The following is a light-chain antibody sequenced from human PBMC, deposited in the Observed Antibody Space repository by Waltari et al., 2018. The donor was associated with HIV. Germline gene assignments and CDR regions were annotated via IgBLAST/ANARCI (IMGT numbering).Light chain of an antibody. CDR1: NSTIRPHD. Sequence: QSVLTQPPSVSAAPWPRVTLSCTRSNSTIRPHDLHSYQQFPGTAPQLLIYNTNSRPSGVPDRFSGSKSGTSASLAISGLQAEDEADYFCQSSDSTLSGSVFGGGTKLTVL. J-gene: IGLJ2*01. CDR3: QSSDSTLSGSV. CDR2: NTN. V-gene: IGLV1-40*01.